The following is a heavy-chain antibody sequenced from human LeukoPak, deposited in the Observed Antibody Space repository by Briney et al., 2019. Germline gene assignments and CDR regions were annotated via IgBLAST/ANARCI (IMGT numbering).Heavy chain of an antibody. Sequence: GGSLRLSCAASGFTFSDSTMHWVRQASGKGLEWVGHIRSKRNNYATEYSESVRGRFTVSRDDLKNTAYLQMNGLKPEDTAVYYCTSTPSYGGRVSYWGQGTLVTVSS. CDR1: GFTFSDST. J-gene: IGHJ4*02. D-gene: IGHD4-23*01. V-gene: IGHV3-73*01. CDR3: TSTPSYGGRVSY. CDR2: IRSKRNNYAT.